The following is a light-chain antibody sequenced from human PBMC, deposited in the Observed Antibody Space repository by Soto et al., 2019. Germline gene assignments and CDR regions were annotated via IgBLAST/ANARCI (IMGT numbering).Light chain of an antibody. Sequence: QSALTQPASVSGSPGQSITISCTGTSSDVGGYDYVSWYQQHPGKAPKLIIYDVSDRPSGISDRFSGSKSGNTASLTISGLQAADEADYYCSSYTTTSTWVFGGGTKATVL. J-gene: IGLJ3*02. CDR1: SSDVGGYDY. CDR3: SSYTTTSTWV. CDR2: DVS. V-gene: IGLV2-14*01.